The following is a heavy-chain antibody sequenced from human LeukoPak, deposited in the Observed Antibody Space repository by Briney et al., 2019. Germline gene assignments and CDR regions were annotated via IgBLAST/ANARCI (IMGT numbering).Heavy chain of an antibody. D-gene: IGHD3-9*01. V-gene: IGHV3-11*05. CDR3: ARDLNDILTGPIGY. CDR1: GFTFRDYY. CDR2: ISSSSSYT. Sequence: KAGGSLRLSCAASGFTFRDYYMSWIRQAPGKGLEWVSYISSSSSYTNYADSVKGRFTISRDNAKNSLYLQMNSLRAEDTAVYYCARDLNDILTGPIGYWGQGTLVTVSS. J-gene: IGHJ4*02.